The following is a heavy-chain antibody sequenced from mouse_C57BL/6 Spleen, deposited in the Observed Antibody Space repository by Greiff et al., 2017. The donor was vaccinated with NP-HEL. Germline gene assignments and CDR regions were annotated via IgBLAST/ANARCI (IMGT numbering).Heavy chain of an antibody. CDR1: GYSITSGYY. CDR3: ARGAARYFDY. V-gene: IGHV3-6*01. CDR2: ISYDGSN. Sequence: EVQLVESGPGLVKPSQSLSLTCSVTGYSITSGYYWNWIRQSPGNKLEWMGYISYDGSNNYNPSLKNRISITRDTSKNHFFLKLNSVTTEDTATYYCARGAARYFDYWGQGTTLTVSS. J-gene: IGHJ2*01.